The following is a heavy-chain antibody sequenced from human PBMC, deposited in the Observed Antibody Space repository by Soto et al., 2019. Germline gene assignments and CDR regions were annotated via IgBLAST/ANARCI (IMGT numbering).Heavy chain of an antibody. D-gene: IGHD6-19*01. V-gene: IGHV4-4*02. J-gene: IGHJ4*02. Sequence: SETLSLTCAVSGGSISSSNWWSWVRQPPGKGLEWIGEIYHSGSTNYNPSLKSRVTISVVKSKNQFSLKLSSVTAADTAVYYCARTTSSGLIYFDYWGQGTLVTVSS. CDR3: ARTTSSGLIYFDY. CDR2: IYHSGST. CDR1: GGSISSSNW.